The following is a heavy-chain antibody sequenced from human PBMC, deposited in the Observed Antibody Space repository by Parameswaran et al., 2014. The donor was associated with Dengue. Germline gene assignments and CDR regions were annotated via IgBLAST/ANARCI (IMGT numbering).Heavy chain of an antibody. Sequence: RWIRQPPGKGLEWIGYIYYSGSTYYNLSLKSRVTISVDRSKNQFSLKVTSVTAADTAVYYCARSYTGYGDDYFDYWGQGTLVTVSS. CDR2: IYYSGST. J-gene: IGHJ4*02. V-gene: IGHV4-30-2*01. D-gene: IGHD5-12*01. CDR3: ARSYTGYGDDYFDY.